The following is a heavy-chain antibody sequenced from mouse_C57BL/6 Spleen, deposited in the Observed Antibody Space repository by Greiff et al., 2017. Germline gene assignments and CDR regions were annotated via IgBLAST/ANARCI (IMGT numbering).Heavy chain of an antibody. CDR1: GYTFTSYW. CDR2: IYPGSGST. J-gene: IGHJ2*01. D-gene: IGHD4-1*01. Sequence: QVHVKQPGAELVKPGASVKMSCKASGYTFTSYWITWVKQRPGQGLEWIGDIYPGSGSTNYNEKFKSKATLTVDTSSSTAYMQLSSLTSEDSAVYYCARTGANWDYWGQGTTLTVSS. CDR3: ARTGANWDY. V-gene: IGHV1-55*01.